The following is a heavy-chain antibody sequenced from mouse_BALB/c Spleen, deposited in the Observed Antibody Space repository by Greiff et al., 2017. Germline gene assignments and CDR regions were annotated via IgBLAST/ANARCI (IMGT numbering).Heavy chain of an antibody. CDR3: ARRYGSPFAY. CDR2: ISSGGSYT. J-gene: IGHJ3*01. D-gene: IGHD1-1*01. Sequence: DVQLVESGGDLVKPGGSLKLSCAASGFTFSSYGMSWVRQTPDKRLEWVATISSGGSYTYYPDSVKGRFTISRDNAKNTLYLQMSSLKSEDTAMYYCARRYGSPFAYWGQGTLVTVSA. V-gene: IGHV5-6*02. CDR1: GFTFSSYG.